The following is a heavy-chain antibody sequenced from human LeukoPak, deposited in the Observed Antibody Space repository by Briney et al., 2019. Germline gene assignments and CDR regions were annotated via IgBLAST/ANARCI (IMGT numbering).Heavy chain of an antibody. CDR1: GFTFSSYW. J-gene: IGHJ6*02. D-gene: IGHD3-16*01. CDR2: INSDGSST. CDR3: ARDDLGGNYYGMDV. Sequence: GGSLRLSCAASGFTFSSYWMHWVRQAPGRGLVWVSRINSDGSSTSYADSVKGRFTISRDNAKNTLYLQMNSLRAEDTAVYYCARDDLGGNYYGMDVWGQGTTVTVSS. V-gene: IGHV3-74*01.